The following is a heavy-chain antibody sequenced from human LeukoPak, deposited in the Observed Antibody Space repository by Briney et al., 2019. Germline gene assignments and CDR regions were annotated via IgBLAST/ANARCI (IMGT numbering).Heavy chain of an antibody. Sequence: ASVKVSCKASGYTFTGYYMHWVRQAPGQGLEWMGWINPNSGGTNYAQKLQGRVTMTTDTSTSTAYMELRSLRSDDTAVYYCARTQWLDAYYYYYGMDVWGQGTTVTVSS. J-gene: IGHJ6*02. CDR3: ARTQWLDAYYYYYGMDV. D-gene: IGHD6-19*01. CDR1: GYTFTGYY. CDR2: INPNSGGT. V-gene: IGHV1-2*02.